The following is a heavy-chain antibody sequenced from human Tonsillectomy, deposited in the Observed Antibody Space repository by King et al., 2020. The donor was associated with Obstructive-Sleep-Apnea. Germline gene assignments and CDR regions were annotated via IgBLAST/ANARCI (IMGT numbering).Heavy chain of an antibody. CDR1: GGSFSAYY. J-gene: IGHJ5*02. CDR3: ARVSTEGFDP. Sequence: VQLQQWGAGLLKPSETLSLTCAVYGGSFSAYYWNWIRQPPGKGLEWIGEINHSGNTNYNPSLKSRVTISVDTSKNQFSLKLSSVTAADTAVYSCARVSTEGFDPWGQGTLVTVSS. V-gene: IGHV4-34*01. CDR2: INHSGNT.